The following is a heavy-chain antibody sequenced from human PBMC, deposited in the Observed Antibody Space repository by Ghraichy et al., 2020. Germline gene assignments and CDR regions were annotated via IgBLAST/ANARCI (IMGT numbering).Heavy chain of an antibody. CDR3: AKMTQSGGDTIFGVVIIGPPDY. Sequence: GGSLRLSCAASGFTFSSYAMSWVRQAPGKGLEWVSAISGSGGSTYYADSVKGRFTISRDNSKNTLYLQMNSLRAEDTAVYYCAKMTQSGGDTIFGVVIIGPPDYWGQGTLVTVSS. V-gene: IGHV3-23*01. CDR1: GFTFSSYA. J-gene: IGHJ4*02. D-gene: IGHD3-3*01. CDR2: ISGSGGST.